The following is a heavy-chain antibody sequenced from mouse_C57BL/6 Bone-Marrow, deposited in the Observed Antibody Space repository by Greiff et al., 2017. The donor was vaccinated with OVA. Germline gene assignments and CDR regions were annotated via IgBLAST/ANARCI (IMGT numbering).Heavy chain of an antibody. Sequence: QVQLQQPGAELVRPGTSVKLSCKASGYTFTSYWMHWVKQRPGQGLEWIGVIDPSDSYTNYNQKFKGKATLTVDTSSSTAYMQLSSLTSEDSAVYYCASRERGDYYGRAPYWYFDVWGTGTTVTVSS. J-gene: IGHJ1*03. V-gene: IGHV1-59*01. CDR1: GYTFTSYW. CDR2: IDPSDSYT. D-gene: IGHD1-1*01. CDR3: ASRERGDYYGRAPYWYFDV.